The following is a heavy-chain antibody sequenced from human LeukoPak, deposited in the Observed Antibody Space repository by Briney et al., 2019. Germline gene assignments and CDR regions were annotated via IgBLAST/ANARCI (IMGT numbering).Heavy chain of an antibody. D-gene: IGHD1/OR15-1a*01. Sequence: SETLSLTCAVYGGSFSGYYWSWIRQPPGKGLEWIGEINHSGSTNYNPSLKSRVTMSVDTSKNQFSLKLSSVTAADTAVYYCARDEMEHHGSYYDFWGQGILVSVSS. V-gene: IGHV4-34*01. CDR2: INHSGST. J-gene: IGHJ4*02. CDR1: GGSFSGYY. CDR3: ARDEMEHHGSYYDF.